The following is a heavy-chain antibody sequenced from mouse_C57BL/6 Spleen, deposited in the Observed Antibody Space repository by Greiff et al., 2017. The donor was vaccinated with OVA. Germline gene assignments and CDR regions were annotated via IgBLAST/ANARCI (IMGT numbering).Heavy chain of an antibody. J-gene: IGHJ3*01. CDR1: GFTFSDYY. Sequence: EVKLVESGGGLVQPGGSLKLSCAASGFTFSDYYMYWVRQTPEKRLEWVAYISNGGGRTYYPDTVKGRFTISRDNAKNTLYLQMSRRKSEDKAMYYCARQGSSYGGTWFAYWGQGTLVTVSA. CDR3: ARQGSSYGGTWFAY. CDR2: ISNGGGRT. D-gene: IGHD1-1*01. V-gene: IGHV5-12*01.